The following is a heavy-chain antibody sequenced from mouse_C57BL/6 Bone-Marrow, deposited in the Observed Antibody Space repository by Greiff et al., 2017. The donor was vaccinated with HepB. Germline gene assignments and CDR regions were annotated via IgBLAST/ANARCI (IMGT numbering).Heavy chain of an antibody. Sequence: EVQRVESGPELVKPGASVKISCKASGYSFTGYYMHWVKQSHGNILDWIGYIYPYNGVSSYNQKFKGKATLTVDKSSSTAYMELRSLTSEDSAVYYCASCLPSSYNYFDYWCQGTTLTVSS. CDR3: ASCLPSSYNYFDY. CDR2: IYPYNGVS. J-gene: IGHJ2*01. V-gene: IGHV1-31*01. D-gene: IGHD1-1*01. CDR1: GYSFTGYY.